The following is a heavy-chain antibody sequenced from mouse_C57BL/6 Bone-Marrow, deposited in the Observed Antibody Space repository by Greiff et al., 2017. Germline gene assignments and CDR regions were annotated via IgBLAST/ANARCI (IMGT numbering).Heavy chain of an antibody. CDR2: ISYSGST. J-gene: IGHJ4*01. V-gene: IGHV3-8*01. D-gene: IGHD3-2*02. CDR1: GYSITSDY. CDR3: ARVIDSSGYVGYAMDY. Sequence: EVQLQQSGPGLAKPSQTLSLTCSVTGYSITSDYWNWIRKFPGNKLEYIGYISYSGSTYYNPSLKSRISITRDTSKNQYYLQVNSVTTEDTATYDCARVIDSSGYVGYAMDYWGQGTSVTVAS.